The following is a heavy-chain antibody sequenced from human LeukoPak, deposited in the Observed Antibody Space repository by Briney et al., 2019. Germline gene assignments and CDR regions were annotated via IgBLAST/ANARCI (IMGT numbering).Heavy chain of an antibody. CDR1: GGSISSYY. J-gene: IGHJ3*02. CDR3: ASIPLTWTIFGVVQDAFDI. D-gene: IGHD3-3*01. Sequence: SETLSLTCTVSGGSISSYYWSWIQQPAGKRLEWIGRIYTSGSTNYNPSLKSRVTMSVDTSKNQFSLKLSSVTAADTAVYYCASIPLTWTIFGVVQDAFDIWGQGTMVTVSS. V-gene: IGHV4-4*07. CDR2: IYTSGST.